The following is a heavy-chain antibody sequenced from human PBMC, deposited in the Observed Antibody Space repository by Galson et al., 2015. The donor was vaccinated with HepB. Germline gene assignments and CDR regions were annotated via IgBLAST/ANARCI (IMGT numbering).Heavy chain of an antibody. CDR3: VFGYYFDY. D-gene: IGHD3-16*01. CDR1: GFTFSGYA. CDR2: ISNSGDTT. V-gene: IGHV3-23*01. J-gene: IGHJ4*02. Sequence: SLRLSCAASGFTFSGYAMSWVRQAPGKGLEWVSTISNSGDTTYDADSVKCRFTISRDNSKNTLSLQMSSLRAEDTAVYYCVFGYYFDYWGQGTLVTVSS.